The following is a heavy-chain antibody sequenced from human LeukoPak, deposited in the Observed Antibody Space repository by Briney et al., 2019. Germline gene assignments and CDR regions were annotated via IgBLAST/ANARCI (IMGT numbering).Heavy chain of an antibody. CDR1: GGPMSSHY. V-gene: IGHV4-59*08. D-gene: IGHD6-19*01. Sequence: SETLSLTCTVSGGPMSSHYWSWSRQPPGKGLECIGYIYYSGSTTYNPSLKSRLTISVDTSKNQFSLKLSSVTAADTAVYYCARGGWYQDYWGQGTLVTVSS. J-gene: IGHJ4*02. CDR2: IYYSGST. CDR3: ARGGWYQDY.